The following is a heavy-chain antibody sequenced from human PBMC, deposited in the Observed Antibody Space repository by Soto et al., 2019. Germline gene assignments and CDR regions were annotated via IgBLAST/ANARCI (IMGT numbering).Heavy chain of an antibody. D-gene: IGHD2-15*01. CDR2: IYTSGST. CDR3: ARLWPPMGCSGGSCYSGAYYYYGMDV. Sequence: SEALSLSCTVSGGSISSYYWSWIRQPAGKGLEWIGRIYTSGSTNYNPSLKSRVTMSVDTSKNQFSLKLSSVTAADTAVYYCARLWPPMGCSGGSCYSGAYYYYGMDVWGQGTTVTVSS. V-gene: IGHV4-4*07. J-gene: IGHJ6*02. CDR1: GGSISSYY.